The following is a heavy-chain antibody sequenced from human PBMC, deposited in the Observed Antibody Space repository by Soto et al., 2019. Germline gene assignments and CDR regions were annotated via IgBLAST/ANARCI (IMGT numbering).Heavy chain of an antibody. CDR1: GDTFTSYG. Sequence: QVQLVQSGAEVKKPGASVKVSCKASGDTFTSYGISWVRQAPGQGLEWMGWISAYNGNTNYAQKLQGRVTMTTDTSTSPAYVELRSLRSDDTALYYCARDLPPSPYGMDVWGRGTTVTVS. V-gene: IGHV1-18*01. J-gene: IGHJ6*02. CDR2: ISAYNGNT. CDR3: ARDLPPSPYGMDV.